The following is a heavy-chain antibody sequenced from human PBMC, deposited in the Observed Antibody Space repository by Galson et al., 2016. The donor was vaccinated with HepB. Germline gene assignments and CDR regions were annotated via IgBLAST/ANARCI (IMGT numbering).Heavy chain of an antibody. J-gene: IGHJ5*01. CDR3: ARGSWAPFES. V-gene: IGHV3-74*01. Sequence: SLRLSCAASRFTFSSYGMHWVRQAPGKGLVWVSGLSFDGSARRYADSVKSRFTISRDNAKNTLYLEMTSLSAEDTAVYYCARGSWAPFESWGQGTLVTVSS. D-gene: IGHD3-10*01. CDR2: LSFDGSAR. CDR1: RFTFSSYG.